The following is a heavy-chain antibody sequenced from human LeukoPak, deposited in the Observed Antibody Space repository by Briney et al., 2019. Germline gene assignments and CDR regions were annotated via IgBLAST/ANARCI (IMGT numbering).Heavy chain of an antibody. J-gene: IGHJ5*02. D-gene: IGHD6-13*01. CDR2: INHSGST. CDR1: GGSFSGYY. CDR3: ARGRYSSSWYDP. Sequence: SETLSLTCAVYGGSFSGYYWSWIRQPPGKGLEWIGEINHSGSTNYNPSLKSRVTISVDTSKNQFSLKLSSVTAAGTAVYYCARGRYSSSWYDPWGQGTLVTVSS. V-gene: IGHV4-34*01.